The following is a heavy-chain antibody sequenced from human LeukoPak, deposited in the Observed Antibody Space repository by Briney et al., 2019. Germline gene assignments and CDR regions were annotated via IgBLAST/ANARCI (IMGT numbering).Heavy chain of an antibody. D-gene: IGHD3-22*01. Sequence: GESLNISCEGFGYTVPKDGIGRARDMSGKPLERVWISNRGDSETKYSPSFQGQVTITVDKSISTAYLQWSSLKASDTAMYYCARTFHFENGGYYRHSDYWGQGTLVTVSS. CDR1: GYTVPKDG. CDR3: ARTFHFENGGYYRHSDY. V-gene: IGHV5-51*01. CDR2: SNRGDSET. J-gene: IGHJ4*02.